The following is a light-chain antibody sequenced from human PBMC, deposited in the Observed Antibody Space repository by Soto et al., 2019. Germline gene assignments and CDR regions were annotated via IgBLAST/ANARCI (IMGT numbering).Light chain of an antibody. CDR2: DVN. CDR1: SSDVGGYHY. V-gene: IGLV2-14*03. Sequence: QSALTQPASVSGSPGQSITISCTGTSSDVGGYHYVSWYQQHPGKAPKLIVYDVNNRPSGVSNRFSGSKSGNTASLTISGVQDEDEADYYCSSHTSSSSVFGGGTQLTVL. J-gene: IGLJ2*01. CDR3: SSHTSSSSV.